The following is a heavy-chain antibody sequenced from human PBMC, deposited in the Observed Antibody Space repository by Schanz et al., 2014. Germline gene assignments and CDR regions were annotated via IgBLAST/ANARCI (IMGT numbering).Heavy chain of an antibody. Sequence: QVHLVESGGGVVQPGRSLRLSCAASGFTFSSYGMHWVRQAPGKGLEWVAVISYDGTNEYYAESVKGRFTISRDNAKNTFYLHMNSLRNEDTAVYFCAKDRGDGYSNGIFQYWGLGTLVTVSS. V-gene: IGHV3-30*18. D-gene: IGHD5-18*01. CDR2: ISYDGTNE. J-gene: IGHJ4*02. CDR1: GFTFSSYG. CDR3: AKDRGDGYSNGIFQY.